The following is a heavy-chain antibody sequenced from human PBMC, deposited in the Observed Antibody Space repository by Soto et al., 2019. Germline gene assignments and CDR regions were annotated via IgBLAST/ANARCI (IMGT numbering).Heavy chain of an antibody. V-gene: IGHV3-48*01. Sequence: GGSLRLSCAASGFTFSTYSMNWVRQAQGKGPEWVSYISSSSSTIFYTDSVKGRFTVSRDNAKNSLYLQMNSLRAEDTAAYYCARPTYYYDSSGPPAYWGQGTLVTVSS. CDR2: ISSSSSTI. CDR1: GFTFSTYS. CDR3: ARPTYYYDSSGPPAY. D-gene: IGHD3-22*01. J-gene: IGHJ4*02.